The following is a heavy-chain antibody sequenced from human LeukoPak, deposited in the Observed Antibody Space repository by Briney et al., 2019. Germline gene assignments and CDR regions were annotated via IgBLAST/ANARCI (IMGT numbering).Heavy chain of an antibody. V-gene: IGHV3-7*01. Sequence: GGSLRLSCAASGFIINSNYMSWVRQAPGKGLEWVANIKKDGSEKYYVDSVKGRFTISRDNAKTSLYLQMNSLRAEDTAVYYCARDLSGVTGYTYGRGIDYWGQGTLVTVSS. D-gene: IGHD5-18*01. CDR2: IKKDGSEK. CDR1: GFIINSNY. J-gene: IGHJ4*02. CDR3: ARDLSGVTGYTYGRGIDY.